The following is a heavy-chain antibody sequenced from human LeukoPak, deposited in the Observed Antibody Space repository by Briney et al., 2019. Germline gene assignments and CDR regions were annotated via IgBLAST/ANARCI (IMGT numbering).Heavy chain of an antibody. V-gene: IGHV3-21*01. CDR1: GFTFSSYS. D-gene: IGHD3-22*01. J-gene: IGHJ3*02. CDR3: ARDLHYYYTNRDAFDI. Sequence: GGSLRLSCAASGFTFSSYSMNWVRQAPGKGLEWVSSISSSYSYIYYADSVKGRFTISRDNAENSLYLQMNSLRAEDTAVYYCARDLHYYYTNRDAFDIWGQGTMVTVSS. CDR2: ISSSYSYI.